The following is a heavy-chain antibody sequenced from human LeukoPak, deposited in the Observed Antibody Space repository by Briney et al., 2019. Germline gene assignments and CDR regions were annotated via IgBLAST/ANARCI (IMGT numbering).Heavy chain of an antibody. D-gene: IGHD5-24*01. V-gene: IGHV1-8*03. CDR2: MNTKSGNT. CDR3: ARVDGSPDY. CDR1: GYTFTSYG. Sequence: ASVKVSCKASGYTFTSYGISWVRQAPGQGLEWMGWMNTKSGNTGHAQKFQGRVTITRDTSINTVYMELSSLRLEDTAVYFCARVDGSPDYWGQGTLVTVSS. J-gene: IGHJ4*02.